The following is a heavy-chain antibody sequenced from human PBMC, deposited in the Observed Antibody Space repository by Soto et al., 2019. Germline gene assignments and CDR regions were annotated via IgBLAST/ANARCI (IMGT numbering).Heavy chain of an antibody. J-gene: IGHJ6*02. CDR1: GDSITGDNW. CDR3: ATQGFYRMGV. CDR2: IHHSGAT. V-gene: IGHV4-4*02. Sequence: QVQLQESGPGLVQPSGTLSLTCAVSGDSITGDNWWSWVRQPPGKGLEWIGEIHHSGATNYNPSLKSRVNISVDKPKNQFSLKLNSVTAADTAMFYCATQGFYRMGVWGRGTTVTVSS.